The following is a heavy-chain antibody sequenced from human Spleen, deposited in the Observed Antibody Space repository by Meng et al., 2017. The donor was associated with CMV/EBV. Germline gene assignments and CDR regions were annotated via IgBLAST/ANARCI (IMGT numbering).Heavy chain of an antibody. D-gene: IGHD2-2*01. J-gene: IGHJ4*02. Sequence: SGYPFTGYYVHWVRQAPGQGLEWMGWINPNSGGTNYAQEFQGRVTMTRDTSISTAYMELSRLRSDDTAVYYCARDGDIVVVPASPGDYWGQGTLVTVSS. CDR1: GYPFTGYY. CDR2: INPNSGGT. V-gene: IGHV1-2*02. CDR3: ARDGDIVVVPASPGDY.